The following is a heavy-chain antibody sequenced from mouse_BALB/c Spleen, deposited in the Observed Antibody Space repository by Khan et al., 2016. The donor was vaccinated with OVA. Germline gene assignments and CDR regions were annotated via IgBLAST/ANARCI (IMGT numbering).Heavy chain of an antibody. V-gene: IGHV1S56*01. CDR2: IYPGNINT. CDR1: GYTFTSYY. D-gene: IGHD2-4*01. J-gene: IGHJ4*01. Sequence: QVQLKESGPELMKPGASVRISCKASGYTFTSYYIHWVKQRPGQGLEWIGWIYPGNINTKYNEKFKGKATLTADKSSSTAYMQLSSLTSEDSAVYFCARDDYFVGDARDYWGQGTSVTVSS. CDR3: ARDDYFVGDARDY.